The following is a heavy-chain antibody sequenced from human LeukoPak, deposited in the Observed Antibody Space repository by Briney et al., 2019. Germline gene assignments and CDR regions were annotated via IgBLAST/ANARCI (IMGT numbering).Heavy chain of an antibody. CDR2: IYPADSDT. CDR3: ARWSSWYASQHYYFEY. J-gene: IGHJ4*02. CDR1: GYSFTSYW. Sequence: GESLKISCKGSGYSFTSYWIGWVRQMPGKGLEWMGIIYPADSDTRYSPSFQGQVTISADKSINTAYLQWSSLKASDTAMYHCARWSSWYASQHYYFEYWGQGTLVTVSS. V-gene: IGHV5-51*01. D-gene: IGHD6-13*01.